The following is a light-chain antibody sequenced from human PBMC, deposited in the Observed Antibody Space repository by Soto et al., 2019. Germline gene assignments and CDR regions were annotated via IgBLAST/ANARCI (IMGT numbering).Light chain of an antibody. J-gene: IGKJ1*01. CDR1: QSVSSNF. CDR2: AAS. Sequence: EIVLTQSPGTLSLSPGDRASLSCRASQSVSSNFLSWYQQKPGQAPRLLIYAASTRATGIPDRFSGSGSGTDFTLTISRLEPGDFAVYFCHQYGSSPWTFGQGTKVDFK. CDR3: HQYGSSPWT. V-gene: IGKV3-20*01.